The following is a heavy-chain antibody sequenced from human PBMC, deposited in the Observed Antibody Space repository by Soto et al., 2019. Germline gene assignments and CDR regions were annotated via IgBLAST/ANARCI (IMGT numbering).Heavy chain of an antibody. CDR1: GGSLSSYP. V-gene: IGHV1-69*02. CDR2: IIPIVGLT. CDR3: VRPTGGYDAGGNYMDV. J-gene: IGHJ6*03. D-gene: IGHD5-12*01. Sequence: QVQLLQSGSEVKKPGSSVKVSCRASGGSLSSYPVTWVRQAPGQGLEWMGRIIPIVGLTNYAQKFQGRVTITADKSTSTAYMELSSLRSDDTAVYYCVRPTGGYDAGGNYMDVWGKGTTVIVSS.